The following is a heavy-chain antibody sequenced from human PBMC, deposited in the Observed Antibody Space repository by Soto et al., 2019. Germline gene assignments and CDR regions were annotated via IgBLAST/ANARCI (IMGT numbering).Heavy chain of an antibody. D-gene: IGHD6-13*01. V-gene: IGHV3-23*01. CDR2: ISGSGGST. CDR1: GFPFSSYA. CDR3: AKDCLGPYSSSWYYFDY. Sequence: GGSLRLSCAASGFPFSSYAMSWVRQAPGKGLEWVSAISGSGGSTYYADSVKGRFTISRDNSKNTLYLQMNSLRAEDTAVYYCAKDCLGPYSSSWYYFDYWGQGTLVTVSS. J-gene: IGHJ4*02.